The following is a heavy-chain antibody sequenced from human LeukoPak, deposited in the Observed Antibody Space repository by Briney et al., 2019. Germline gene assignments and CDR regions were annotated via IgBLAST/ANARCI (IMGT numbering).Heavy chain of an antibody. CDR3: ARGSPEPVLRYFDWFGDAFDI. Sequence: PSETLSLTCTVSCGSISSYYWSWIRQPPGKGLEWIGYIYYSGSTNYNPSPKSRVTISVDTSKNQFSLKLSSVTAADTAVYYCARGSPEPVLRYFDWFGDAFDIWGQGTMVTVSS. CDR1: CGSISSYY. V-gene: IGHV4-59*01. CDR2: IYYSGST. J-gene: IGHJ3*02. D-gene: IGHD3-9*01.